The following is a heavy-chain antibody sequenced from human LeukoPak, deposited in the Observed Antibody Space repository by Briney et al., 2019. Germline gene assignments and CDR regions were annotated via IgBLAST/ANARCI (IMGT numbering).Heavy chain of an antibody. CDR3: ARGAVGALDY. V-gene: IGHV3-66*01. CDR1: GFTVNSNY. J-gene: IGHJ4*02. Sequence: GGSLRLSCAASGFTVNSNYMSWVRQAPGKGLEWVSVFYSGGGTYYEDSVKGRFTVSRDNSKNTLYLQMNSLRAEDTAVYYCARGAVGALDYWGQGTLVTVSS. CDR2: FYSGGGT. D-gene: IGHD1-26*01.